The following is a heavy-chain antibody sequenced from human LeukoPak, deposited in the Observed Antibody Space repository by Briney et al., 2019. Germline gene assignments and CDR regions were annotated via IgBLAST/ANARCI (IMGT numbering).Heavy chain of an antibody. D-gene: IGHD1-26*01. J-gene: IGHJ4*02. Sequence: GGSLRLSCAASGFTFSSYSMNWVRQAPGKGLEWVSYISSSSSSTIYYADSVKGRFTISRDNGKNSLYLQMNSLRAEDMALYYCATDYTGSYNGYFDYWGQGTLVTVSS. CDR2: ISSSSSSTI. CDR3: ATDYTGSYNGYFDY. CDR1: GFTFSSYS. V-gene: IGHV3-48*01.